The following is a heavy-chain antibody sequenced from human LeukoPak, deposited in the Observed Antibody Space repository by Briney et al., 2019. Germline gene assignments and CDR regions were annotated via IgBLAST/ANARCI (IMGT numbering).Heavy chain of an antibody. D-gene: IGHD3-22*01. J-gene: IGHJ4*02. CDR3: ARGIHYYDSSGYYNYFDY. Sequence: SQTLSLTCAVSGGSISSGGYSWSWIRQPPGKGLEWIGYIYHSGSTYYNPSLKSRVTISVDRSKNQFSLKLSSVTAADTAVYYCARGIHYYDSSGYYNYFDYWGQGTLVTVSS. CDR2: IYHSGST. CDR1: GGSISSGGYS. V-gene: IGHV4-30-2*01.